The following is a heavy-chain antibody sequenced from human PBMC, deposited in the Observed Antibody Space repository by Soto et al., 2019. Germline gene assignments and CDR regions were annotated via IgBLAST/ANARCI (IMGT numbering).Heavy chain of an antibody. CDR2: IYFSGST. V-gene: IGHV4-59*08. Sequence: SETLSLTCSVSGASISSYYWSWIRQPPGKGLEYIGYIYFSGSTNYNPSLKSRVTISIDTSKNQFSLKLTSVTAADTAVYYCARYGDLLDYWGQGILVTVSS. J-gene: IGHJ4*02. CDR1: GASISSYY. D-gene: IGHD2-21*02. CDR3: ARYGDLLDY.